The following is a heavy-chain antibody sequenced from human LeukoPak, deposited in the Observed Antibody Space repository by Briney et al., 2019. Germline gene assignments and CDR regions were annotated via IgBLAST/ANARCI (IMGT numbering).Heavy chain of an antibody. Sequence: SETLSLTCTVSGGSISSSSYYWGWIRQPPGKGLEWIGSIYYSGSTYYNPSLKSRVTLSVDTSKNQLSLNLRSVTAADTAVYYCARDRWLDFWGQGTLVTVSS. J-gene: IGHJ4*02. CDR1: GGSISSSSYY. CDR3: ARDRWLDF. CDR2: IYYSGST. D-gene: IGHD6-19*01. V-gene: IGHV4-39*07.